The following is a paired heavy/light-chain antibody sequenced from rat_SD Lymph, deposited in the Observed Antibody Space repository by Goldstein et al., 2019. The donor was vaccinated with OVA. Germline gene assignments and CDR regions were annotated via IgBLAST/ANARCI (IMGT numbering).Light chain of an antibody. CDR1: HNINKN. V-gene: IGKV15S2*01. CDR3: YQYDSGPGT. CDR2: YTN. J-gene: IGKJ1*01. Sequence: DIQMTQSPSLLSASVGDRVTLNCKASHNINKNLNWYQQKLGEAPKLLIDYTNNLQTGFPSRFSGSGSRTDYTLTISSLQPEDIATYYCYQYDSGPGTFGGGTKLELK.
Heavy chain of an antibody. CDR1: GYIFSSYY. D-gene: IGHD1-10*01. V-gene: IGHV1-43*01. Sequence: QVQLQQSGPELAKPGSSVTISCKASGYIFSSYYITWIKQTTGQGLEYIGHINTGSGVTNYNEKFKGKATLTVDKSSSTAFMQLSSLTPDDSAVYYCARRGQLFDYWGQGVLVTVSS. J-gene: IGHJ2*01. CDR2: INTGSGVT. CDR3: ARRGQLFDY.